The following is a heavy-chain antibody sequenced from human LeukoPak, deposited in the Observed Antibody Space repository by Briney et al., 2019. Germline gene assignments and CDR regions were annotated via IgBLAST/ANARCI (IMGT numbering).Heavy chain of an antibody. CDR1: GYSFPSYW. CDR3: ARYTDHYYFDY. V-gene: IGHV5-51*01. J-gene: IGHJ4*02. D-gene: IGHD1-1*01. CDR2: IYPGDSDT. Sequence: ESLKISCKGSGYSFPSYWFGWVRQMPGKGLEWMGIIYPGDSDTRYSPSFQGQVTISADKSISTAYLQWSSLNTSDTAMYYCARYTDHYYFDYWGQGTLVTVSS.